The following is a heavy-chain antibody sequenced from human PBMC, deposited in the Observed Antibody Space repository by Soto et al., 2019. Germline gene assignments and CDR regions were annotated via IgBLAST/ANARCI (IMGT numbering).Heavy chain of an antibody. CDR3: ARDPSGYSSSWIDY. CDR1: GYTFTSYG. J-gene: IGHJ4*02. D-gene: IGHD6-13*01. CDR2: ISAYNFNT. Sequence: VASVKVSCKASGYTFTSYGISWVRQAPGQGLEWMGWISAYNFNTNYAQKLQGRVTMTTDTSTSTAYMELRSLRSDDTAVYYCARDPSGYSSSWIDYWGQGTLVTVSS. V-gene: IGHV1-18*01.